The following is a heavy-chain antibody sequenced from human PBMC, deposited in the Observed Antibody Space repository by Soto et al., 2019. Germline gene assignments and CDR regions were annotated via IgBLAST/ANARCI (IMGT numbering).Heavy chain of an antibody. V-gene: IGHV4-59*01. CDR2: IYYSGST. D-gene: IGHD6-13*01. CDR3: ATYRAGVAAPIDY. Sequence: WIWIRQPPGKGLDWIGYIYYSGSTNYNPSLKSRVTISIDTSKKQFSLKLSSVTAADTAVYYCATYRAGVAAPIDYWGQGTLVTVSS. J-gene: IGHJ4*02.